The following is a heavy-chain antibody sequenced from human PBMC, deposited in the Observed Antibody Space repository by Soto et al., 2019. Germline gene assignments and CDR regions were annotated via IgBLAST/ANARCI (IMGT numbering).Heavy chain of an antibody. J-gene: IGHJ6*02. CDR2: IYYSGST. CDR3: ARRGGPDWGYYYYGMDV. D-gene: IGHD3-16*01. V-gene: IGHV4-61*08. Sequence: SETLSLTCTVSGGSISSGDYYWSWIRQPPGKGLEWIGYIYYSGSTNYNPSLKSRVTISVDTSKNQFSLKLSSVTAADTAVYYCARRGGPDWGYYYYGMDVWGQGTTVTVSS. CDR1: GGSISSGDYY.